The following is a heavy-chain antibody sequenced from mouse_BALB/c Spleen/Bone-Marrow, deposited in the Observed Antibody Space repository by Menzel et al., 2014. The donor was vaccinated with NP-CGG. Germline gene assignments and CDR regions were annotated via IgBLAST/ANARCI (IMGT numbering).Heavy chain of an antibody. CDR3: ARDQVYYYGSSYGYFDV. Sequence: LVESGGGLVQPGGSRKLSCAASGFTFSDYGMAWVRQAPGRGPEWVAFISNLAYSIYYADTVTGRFTISRENAKNTLYLEMSSLRSEDTAMYYCARDQVYYYGSSYGYFDVWGAGTTVTVSS. CDR2: ISNLAYSI. D-gene: IGHD1-1*01. CDR1: GFTFSDYG. V-gene: IGHV5-15*02. J-gene: IGHJ1*01.